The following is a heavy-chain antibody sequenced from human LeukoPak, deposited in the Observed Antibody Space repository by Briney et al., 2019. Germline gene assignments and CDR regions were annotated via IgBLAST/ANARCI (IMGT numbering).Heavy chain of an antibody. CDR2: ISFDGSNK. CDR3: ARDKDDPWGIVAVTPDY. Sequence: PGGSLRLSCAASGFTFSTYAMHWVRQAPGKGLEWVALISFDGSNKYYADSVKGRFTISRDNAKNSLYLQMNSLRAEDTAVYYCARDKDDPWGIVAVTPDYWGQGTLVTVSS. V-gene: IGHV3-30*04. D-gene: IGHD3-22*01. CDR1: GFTFSTYA. J-gene: IGHJ4*02.